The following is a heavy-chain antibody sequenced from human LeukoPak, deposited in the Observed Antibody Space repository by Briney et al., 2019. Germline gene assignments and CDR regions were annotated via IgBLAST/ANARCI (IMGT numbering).Heavy chain of an antibody. D-gene: IGHD3-9*01. CDR1: GFTFSIYW. V-gene: IGHV3-7*01. CDR2: IKQDGSEK. J-gene: IGHJ6*02. Sequence: GGSLRLSCAASGFTFSIYWMSWVRQAPGKGLEWVANIKQDGSEKYYVDSVKGRFTISRDNAKNSLYLKMNSLRAEDRAVYSCARAAIRYFDWSYYYGMDVWGQGTTVTVSS. CDR3: ARAAIRYFDWSYYYGMDV.